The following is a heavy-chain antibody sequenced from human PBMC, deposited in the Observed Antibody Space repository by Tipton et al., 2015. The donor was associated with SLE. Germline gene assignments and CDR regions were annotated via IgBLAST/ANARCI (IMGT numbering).Heavy chain of an antibody. J-gene: IGHJ4*02. D-gene: IGHD2-8*02. CDR3: AREDNTGYFAFDY. CDR2: TSSKGTTI. V-gene: IGHV3-48*03. CDR1: GFIFSNYE. Sequence: GSLRLSCAASGFIFSNYEMNWVRQAPGKGLEWVSYTSSKGTTIKYADSVKGRFTISRDNAKDSVYLQMNSLRAEDTALYYCAREDNTGYFAFDYWGQRTLVTVSS.